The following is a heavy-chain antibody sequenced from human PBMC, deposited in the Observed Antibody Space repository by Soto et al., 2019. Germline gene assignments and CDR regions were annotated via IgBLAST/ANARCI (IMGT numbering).Heavy chain of an antibody. CDR2: IYYSGST. CDR3: AREASATYYYYYGLDV. V-gene: IGHV4-61*01. J-gene: IGHJ6*02. CDR1: GGCVSSGSYY. D-gene: IGHD6-13*01. Sequence: ETLSLTCAVSGGCVSSGSYYWSWIRQPPVKGLEWIGYIYYSGSTNYNPSLESRVTISVDTSKNQFSLKLSSVTAADTAVYYCAREASATYYYYYGLDVWGRGTTVTVSS.